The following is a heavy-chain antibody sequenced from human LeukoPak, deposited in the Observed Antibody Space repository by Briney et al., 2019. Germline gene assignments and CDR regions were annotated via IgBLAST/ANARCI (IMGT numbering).Heavy chain of an antibody. D-gene: IGHD2-15*01. J-gene: IGHJ6*03. CDR3: ARKSVAATPRDIVYQYSYMDV. CDR2: ISTNTGNP. Sequence: ASVKVSYKSSGYTFTSYAMNWVRQAPRQGLEWMGWISTNTGNPTYAQGFTGRFVFSLDTSVSTAYLQISSLKAEDTAVYYCARKSVAATPRDIVYQYSYMDVWGKGTTVTVSS. V-gene: IGHV7-4-1*02. CDR1: GYTFTSYA.